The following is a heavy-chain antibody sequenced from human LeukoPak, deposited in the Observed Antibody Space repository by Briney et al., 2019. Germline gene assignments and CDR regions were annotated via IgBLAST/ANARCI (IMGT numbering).Heavy chain of an antibody. Sequence: SETLSLTCTVSGYSITSGYYWGWIRQPPGKGLEWIGSIYHSGSTHYNPSLNSRVTMSVDTSKNQVSLKLSSVTAADTAVYYCARHEHYDSWSGYLGYFDYWGQGTLVTVSS. J-gene: IGHJ4*02. CDR2: IYHSGST. CDR3: ARHEHYDSWSGYLGYFDY. CDR1: GYSITSGYY. D-gene: IGHD3-3*01. V-gene: IGHV4-38-2*02.